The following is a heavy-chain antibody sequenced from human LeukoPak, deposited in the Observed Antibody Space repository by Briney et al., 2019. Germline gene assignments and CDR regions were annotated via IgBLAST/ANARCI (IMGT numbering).Heavy chain of an antibody. CDR1: GFTFSSYG. D-gene: IGHD3-9*01. V-gene: IGHV3-30*03. CDR3: APIPVDILTGYYPRFAFDI. J-gene: IGHJ3*02. Sequence: GGSLRLSCAASGFTFSSYGMHWVRQAPGKGLEWVAVISYDGSNKYYADSVKGRFTISRDNSKNTLYLQMNSLRAEDTAVYYCAPIPVDILTGYYPRFAFDIWGQGTMVTVSS. CDR2: ISYDGSNK.